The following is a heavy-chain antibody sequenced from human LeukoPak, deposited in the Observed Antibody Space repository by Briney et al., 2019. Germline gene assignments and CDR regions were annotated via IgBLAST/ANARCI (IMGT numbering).Heavy chain of an antibody. V-gene: IGHV1-24*01. J-gene: IGHJ5*02. Sequence: ASVKVSCKVSGYTLTELSMHWVRQAPGKGLEWMGGFDPEDGETIYAQKFQGRVTMTEDTSTDTAYMELSSLRSEDTAVYYCATRIFWSCQNWFDPWGQGTLVTVSS. CDR2: FDPEDGET. D-gene: IGHD3-3*01. CDR3: ATRIFWSCQNWFDP. CDR1: GYTLTELS.